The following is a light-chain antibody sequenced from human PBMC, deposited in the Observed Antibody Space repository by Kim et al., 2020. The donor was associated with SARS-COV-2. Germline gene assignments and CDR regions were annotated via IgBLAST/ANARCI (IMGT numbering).Light chain of an antibody. CDR1: SGYSNYK. CDR2: VGTGGIVG. J-gene: IGLJ3*02. CDR3: GADHGSGGNFVWV. Sequence: QLVLTQPPSASASLGASVTLTCTLSSGYSNYKVDWYQQRPGKGPRFVMRVGTGGIVGSKGDGIPDRFSVLGSGLNRYLTIKNIQEEDEGDYHCGADHGSGGNFVWVFGGGTQLTVL. V-gene: IGLV9-49*01.